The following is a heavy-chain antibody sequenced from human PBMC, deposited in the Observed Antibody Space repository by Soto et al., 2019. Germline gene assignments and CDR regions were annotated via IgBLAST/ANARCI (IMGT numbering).Heavy chain of an antibody. J-gene: IGHJ6*02. V-gene: IGHV4-61*01. CDR3: ARERAVAGTGGYYYYYYGMDV. CDR1: GGSVSSGSYY. D-gene: IGHD6-19*01. CDR2: IYYSGST. Sequence: PSETLSLTCTVSGGSVSSGSYYWRWIRQPPGKGLEWIGYIYYSGSTNYNPSLKSRVTISVDTSKNQFSLKLSSVTAADTAVYYCARERAVAGTGGYYYYYYGMDVWGQGTTVTVSS.